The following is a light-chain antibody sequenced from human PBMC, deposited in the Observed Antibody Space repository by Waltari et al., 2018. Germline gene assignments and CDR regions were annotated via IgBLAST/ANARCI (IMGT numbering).Light chain of an antibody. CDR1: SGHINNV. CDR3: QTGGHGTWV. CDR2: VNSDGSH. Sequence: QLVLTQSPSASASLGASVKLTCTLSSGHINNVIAWLQQRPEKGPRYLMKVNSDGSHNKGDEIPDRVSGSSSGAGRYLTISSLQSEDEADYFCQTGGHGTWVFGGGTKLTVL. J-gene: IGLJ3*02. V-gene: IGLV4-69*01.